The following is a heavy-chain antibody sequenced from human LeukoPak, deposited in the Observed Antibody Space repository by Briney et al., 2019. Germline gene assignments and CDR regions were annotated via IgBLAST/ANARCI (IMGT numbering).Heavy chain of an antibody. J-gene: IGHJ3*02. V-gene: IGHV1-8*01. CDR3: ARGIVFQQWLIRMDALDI. CDR2: MNPNSGNT. CDR1: GYTFTSYD. Sequence: ASVKVSCKASGYTFTSYDINWVRQATGQAREWMGWMNPNSGNTGYAQRFQGRVTMTRNTSISTAYMELSSLRSEDTAVYYCARGIVFQQWLIRMDALDIWGQGTMVTVSS. D-gene: IGHD6-19*01.